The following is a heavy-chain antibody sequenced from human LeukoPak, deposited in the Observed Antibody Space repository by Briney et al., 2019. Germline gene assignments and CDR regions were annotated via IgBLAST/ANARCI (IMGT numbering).Heavy chain of an antibody. CDR2: IYYSGST. V-gene: IGHV4-59*01. CDR1: GGSISSYY. CDR3: ARTTAAGTYYFDY. D-gene: IGHD6-13*01. Sequence: SETLSLTCTVSGGSISSYYWSWIRQPPGKGLEWIGYIYYSGSTSYNPSLKSRVTISVDTSKNQFSLKLSSVTAADTAMYYCARTTAAGTYYFDYWGQGTLVTVSS. J-gene: IGHJ4*02.